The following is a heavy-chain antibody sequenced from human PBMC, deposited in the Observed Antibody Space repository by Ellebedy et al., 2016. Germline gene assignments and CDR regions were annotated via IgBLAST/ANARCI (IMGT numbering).Heavy chain of an antibody. D-gene: IGHD6-25*01. J-gene: IGHJ4*02. CDR2: VVGSGERT. CDR3: ARGSGFLTDH. CDR1: GFTFSSHA. Sequence: GESLKISCEASGFTFSSHAMSWVRQAPGKGPEWVSAVVGSGERTFYADSVKGRFTISRDDAKNSLFLQMNSLRVEDTAVYYCARGSGFLTDHWGRGTLVSVSA. V-gene: IGHV3-23*01.